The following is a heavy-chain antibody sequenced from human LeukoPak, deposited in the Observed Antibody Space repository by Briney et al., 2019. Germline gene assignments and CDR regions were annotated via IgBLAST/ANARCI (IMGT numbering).Heavy chain of an antibody. V-gene: IGHV4-59*08. CDR3: ASTYDSRGFDAFDI. Sequence: SETLSLTCTVSGGSISSYYWSWIRQPPGKGLEWIGYIYYSGSTNYNPSLKSRVTISVDTSKNQFSLKLSSVTAADTSVYYCASTYDSRGFDAFDIWDQGTMVTVSS. D-gene: IGHD3-22*01. CDR2: IYYSGST. CDR1: GGSISSYY. J-gene: IGHJ3*02.